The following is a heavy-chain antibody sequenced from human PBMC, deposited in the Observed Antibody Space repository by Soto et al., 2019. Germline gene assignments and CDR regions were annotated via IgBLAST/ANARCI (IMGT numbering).Heavy chain of an antibody. CDR3: SRPTSFYYYHYAMDV. CDR1: GFTFSRYS. V-gene: IGHV3-30-3*01. J-gene: IGHJ6*02. Sequence: QVQLVESGGGVVQPGGSLRLSCNSSGFTFSRYSIHWVRQAPGKGQEWVALISYDGDDKHYADSVKGRFTISRDNSKNTLYLQMNSLRAEDTAVYFCSRPTSFYYYHYAMDVWGQGTTVTVSS. CDR2: ISYDGDDK.